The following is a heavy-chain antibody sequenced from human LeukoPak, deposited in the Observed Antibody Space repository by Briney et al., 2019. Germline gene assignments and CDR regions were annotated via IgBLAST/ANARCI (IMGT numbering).Heavy chain of an antibody. CDR1: GFTFSSYA. D-gene: IGHD3-3*01. J-gene: IGHJ3*02. CDR2: ISYDGSNK. Sequence: PGGSLRLSCAASGFTFSSYAMHWVRQAPGKGLEWVAVISYDGSNKYYADSVKGRFTISRDNSKNTLYLQMNSLRAEDTDVYYCARDLGYDFWSGYPSSIWGQGTMVTVSS. CDR3: ARDLGYDFWSGYPSSI. V-gene: IGHV3-30*04.